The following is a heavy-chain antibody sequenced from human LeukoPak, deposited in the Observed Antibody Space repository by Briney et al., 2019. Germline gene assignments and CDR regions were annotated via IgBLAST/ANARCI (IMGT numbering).Heavy chain of an antibody. V-gene: IGHV1-18*01. CDR2: ISVYNGHT. D-gene: IGHD1-26*01. CDR3: ARGGRWELPRPYAFDI. Sequence: ATVTVSCKASGYTFTSYGFSWVRQPPGQGLEWMGWISVYNGHTNYAQKLQGRVTMTTDTSTSTASMELRSLRYDDTALYYCARGGRWELPRPYAFDIWGQGAMVTVSS. J-gene: IGHJ3*02. CDR1: GYTFTSYG.